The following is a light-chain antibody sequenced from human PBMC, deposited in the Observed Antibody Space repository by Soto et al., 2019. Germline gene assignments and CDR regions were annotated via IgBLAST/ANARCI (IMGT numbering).Light chain of an antibody. CDR1: SSDIGAHNF. Sequence: QSVLTQPASVSGSPGQAITVSCSGTSSDIGAHNFVSWYQQHPGKAPKLLIYGVKNRPSGVCYRFSASKSAFTASLTISGLQAEDEAHYYCSSYTTSYFYVFGPGTKGTVL. CDR3: SSYTTSYFYV. J-gene: IGLJ1*01. CDR2: GVK. V-gene: IGLV2-14*01.